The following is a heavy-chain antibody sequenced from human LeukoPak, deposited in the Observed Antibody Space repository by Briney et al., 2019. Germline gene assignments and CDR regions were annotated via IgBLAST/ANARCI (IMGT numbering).Heavy chain of an antibody. J-gene: IGHJ4*02. V-gene: IGHV3-7*01. Sequence: GGSLRLSCAASGFTFSSNWMSWVRQAPGKGLEWVANIKQDGSEKYYVDSVKGRFTISRDNSKNTPFLQMNSVRDEDTAMYYCARVQGGGYRTADYWGQGTLVTVSS. D-gene: IGHD6-19*01. CDR3: ARVQGGGYRTADY. CDR1: GFTFSSNW. CDR2: IKQDGSEK.